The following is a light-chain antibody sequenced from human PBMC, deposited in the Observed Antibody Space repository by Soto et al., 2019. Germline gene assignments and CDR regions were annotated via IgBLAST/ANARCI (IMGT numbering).Light chain of an antibody. CDR3: QQYGSSPYT. CDR1: QSVSSSY. J-gene: IGKJ2*01. Sequence: EIVLTQSPGTLSLSPGERATLSCRSSQSVSSSYLAWYQQKPGQAPRLLIYGASTRATGVPANFSGGGSGTDFTLTISRLEPEDFAVYYCQQYGSSPYTFGQGTKVDIK. CDR2: GAS. V-gene: IGKV3-20*01.